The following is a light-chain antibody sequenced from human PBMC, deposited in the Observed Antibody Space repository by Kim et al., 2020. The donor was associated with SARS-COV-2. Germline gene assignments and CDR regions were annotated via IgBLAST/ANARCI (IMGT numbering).Light chain of an antibody. CDR3: QSYDSSIPWV. Sequence: NFMLTQPHSVSESPGKTVTISCTRSSGSIASNYVQWYQQRPGSAPTTVIYEDNQRPSGVPDRFSGSIDSSSNSASLTISGLKTEEEADYYCQSYDSSIPWVFGGGTQLTVL. V-gene: IGLV6-57*03. CDR2: EDN. CDR1: SGSIASNY. J-gene: IGLJ3*02.